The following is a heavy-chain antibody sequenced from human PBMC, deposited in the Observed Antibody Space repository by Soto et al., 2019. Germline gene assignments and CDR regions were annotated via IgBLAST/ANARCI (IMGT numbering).Heavy chain of an antibody. D-gene: IGHD3-22*01. V-gene: IGHV3-11*01. CDR2: ISSSGSTI. CDR3: AKDMLRLLPYY. Sequence: PGGSLRLSCAASGFTFSDHYMAWIRQAPGKGLEWVSYISSSGSTIYNTDSVEGRFTISRDNAKESLFLQMNSLRAEDTAVYYCAKDMLRLLPYYWGQGTLVTVSS. J-gene: IGHJ4*02. CDR1: GFTFSDHY.